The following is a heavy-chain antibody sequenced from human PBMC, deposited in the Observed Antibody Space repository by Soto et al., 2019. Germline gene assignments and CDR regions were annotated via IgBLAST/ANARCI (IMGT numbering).Heavy chain of an antibody. J-gene: IGHJ5*02. V-gene: IGHV3-74*01. CDR1: GCTCGAYW. CDR2: INSDGSRT. D-gene: IGHD4-4*01. CDR3: AAVTTHSYNCMDP. Sequence: WVPLRLCCAVFGCTCGAYWRRRVRKIPGKGLVWVSRINSDGSRTNYADSVKGRFTISRDNAKNTLYLQMNSLRAEDAALYFGAAVTTHSYNCMDPWGQGTLVPVSS.